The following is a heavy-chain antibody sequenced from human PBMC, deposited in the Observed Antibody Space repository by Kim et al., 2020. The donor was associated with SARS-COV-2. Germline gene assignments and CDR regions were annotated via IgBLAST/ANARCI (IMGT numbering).Heavy chain of an antibody. Sequence: SQTLSLTCAISGDSVSSNSAAWNWIRQSPSRGLEWLGRTYYRSKWYNDYAVSVKSRITINPDTSKNQFSLQLNSVTPEDTAVYYCARRLRITIFGVVGDAFDIWGQGTMVTVSS. CDR1: GDSVSSNSAA. CDR3: ARRLRITIFGVVGDAFDI. CDR2: TYYRSKWYN. J-gene: IGHJ3*02. V-gene: IGHV6-1*01. D-gene: IGHD3-3*01.